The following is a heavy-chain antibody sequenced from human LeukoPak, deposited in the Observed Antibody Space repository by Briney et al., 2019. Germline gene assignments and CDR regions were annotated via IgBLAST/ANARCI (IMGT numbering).Heavy chain of an antibody. J-gene: IGHJ4*02. D-gene: IGHD6-13*01. CDR2: VYTGGST. CDR1: GFTVSSNY. V-gene: IGHV3-53*01. CDR3: ARGLAAAGLYFDY. Sequence: GGSLGLSCAASGFTVSSNYMTWVRQAPGKGLEWVSVVYTGGSTYSADSVKGRFTISRDNSKNTLYLQMNSLRAEDTAVYYCARGLAAAGLYFDYWGQGTLVTVSS.